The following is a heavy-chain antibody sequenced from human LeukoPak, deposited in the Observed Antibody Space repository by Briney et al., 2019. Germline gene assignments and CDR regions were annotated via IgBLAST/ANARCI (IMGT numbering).Heavy chain of an antibody. CDR1: GFTFSSYA. CDR2: ISGSGDKT. J-gene: IGHJ4*02. V-gene: IGHV3-23*01. CDR3: VKERPGKAYADF. Sequence: PGGSLGLSCAASGFTFSSYAMSWVRQAPGKGLEWVSAISGSGDKTYYADSVKGRFTISRDNSRFTVHLQMNSLRGKDTAVYYCVKERPGKAYADFWGQGTLVTVSS. D-gene: IGHD1-26*01.